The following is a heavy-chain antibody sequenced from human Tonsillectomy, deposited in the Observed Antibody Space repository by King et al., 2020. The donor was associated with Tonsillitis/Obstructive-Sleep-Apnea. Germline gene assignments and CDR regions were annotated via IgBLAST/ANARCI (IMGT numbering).Heavy chain of an antibody. CDR2: IRSKASGGTT. CDR1: GFTFGDYA. Sequence: VQLVESGGGLVQPGRSLRLSCTASGFTFGDYAMSWVRQAPGKGLEWVGFIRSKASGGTTEYAASVKGRFTISRDDSKSIAYLQMNSLKNEDTAAYYCRVAYDYGDLEPNYFDYWGQGTLVTVSS. CDR3: RVAYDYGDLEPNYFDY. J-gene: IGHJ4*02. D-gene: IGHD4-17*01. V-gene: IGHV3-49*04.